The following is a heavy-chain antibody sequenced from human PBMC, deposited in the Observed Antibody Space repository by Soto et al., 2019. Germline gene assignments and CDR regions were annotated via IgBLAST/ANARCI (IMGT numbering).Heavy chain of an antibody. D-gene: IGHD3-22*01. CDR2: VYPGDSDT. J-gene: IGHJ6*02. CDR1: GYTFSSYW. V-gene: IGHV5-51*01. Sequence: GESLKISCKASGYTFSSYWIAWVRQMPGKGLEWMGVVYPGDSDTRYSPSFEGHVTISADKSISTAYLQWGSLKASDTAMYYCARHEHSTLLRVVLTDGMDVCGQGPTVTVSS. CDR3: ARHEHSTLLRVVLTDGMDV.